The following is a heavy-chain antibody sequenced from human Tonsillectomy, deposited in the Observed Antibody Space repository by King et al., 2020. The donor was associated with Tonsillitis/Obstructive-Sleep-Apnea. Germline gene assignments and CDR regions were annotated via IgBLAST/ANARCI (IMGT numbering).Heavy chain of an antibody. J-gene: IGHJ3*02. CDR3: ANRDVVVIPSAPRAFNI. V-gene: IGHV3-23*04. CDR1: GFTFSNYA. CDR2: ISGTGGCT. Sequence: VQLVESGGGLVQPGGSLRLSCVASGFTFSNYAMSWVRQAPGKGLEWVSAISGTGGCTYYADSAKGRFTISRDNSKRTLYLQMNSLRAEDTAVYYCANRDVVVIPSAPRAFNIWGQGTTVTVSS. D-gene: IGHD2-2*01.